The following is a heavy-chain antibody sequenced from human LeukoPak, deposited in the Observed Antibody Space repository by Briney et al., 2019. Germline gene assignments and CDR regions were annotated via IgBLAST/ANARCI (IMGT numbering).Heavy chain of an antibody. CDR2: IAPSVDTT. J-gene: IGHJ4*02. D-gene: IGHD2-8*02. CDR1: GFTFTNYL. V-gene: IGHV1-46*01. Sequence: ASVKIACKSFGFTFTNYLMHWVRQAPGQGLEWVGRIAPSVDTTNYAQKFRGRVTMTRDTSTSTVYMELSSLRSDDTAIYYCVREESGGYFDYWGQGTLVTVSS. CDR3: VREESGGYFDY.